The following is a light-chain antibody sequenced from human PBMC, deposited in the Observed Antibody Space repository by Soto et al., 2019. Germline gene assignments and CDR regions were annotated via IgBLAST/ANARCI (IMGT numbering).Light chain of an antibody. CDR3: QQLTDWPPQWP. CDR1: QSISSY. J-gene: IGKJ1*01. V-gene: IGKV3-11*01. Sequence: EFVLTQSQDILSLTPRERVKICCRASQSISSYLAWYQQKPGQAPRLLIYDASSRATGIPARFSGSGSGTDFTLTISGLEPEDFAVYYCQQLTDWPPQWPFGQGTKVDIK. CDR2: DAS.